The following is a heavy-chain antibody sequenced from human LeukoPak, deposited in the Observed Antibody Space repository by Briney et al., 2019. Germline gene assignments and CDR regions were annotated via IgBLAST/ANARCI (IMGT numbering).Heavy chain of an antibody. J-gene: IGHJ4*02. CDR1: GGSISGSNW. CDR3: ARTGNTAMVPLDY. CDR2: IYHGGST. Sequence: SGTLSLTCAVSGGSISGSNWWAWVRQSPGKGLELIGEIYHGGSTNYNPSLKSRVTISVDKSKNQFSLNVNSVTAADTAVYYCARTGNTAMVPLDYWGQGTLVTVSS. V-gene: IGHV4-4*02. D-gene: IGHD5-18*01.